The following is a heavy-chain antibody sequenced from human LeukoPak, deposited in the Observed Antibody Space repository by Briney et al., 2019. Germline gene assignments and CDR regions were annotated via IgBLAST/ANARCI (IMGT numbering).Heavy chain of an antibody. D-gene: IGHD2-2*01. CDR1: GYSFTNYW. CDR3: ARGHCSSAGCLPYMDV. V-gene: IGHV5-51*07. Sequence: GESLEISCKGSGYSFTNYWIVWVHQMPGKGLEWMGFIHPGDSDSRYSPSFQGHVSISADKSVTTAYLQWSSLKASDTAMYYCARGHCSSAGCLPYMDVWGKGTTVTVSS. J-gene: IGHJ6*03. CDR2: IHPGDSDS.